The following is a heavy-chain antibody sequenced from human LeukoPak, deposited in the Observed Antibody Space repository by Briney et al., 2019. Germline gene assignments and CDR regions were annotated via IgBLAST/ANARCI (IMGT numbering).Heavy chain of an antibody. CDR1: GYTFTSYG. D-gene: IGHD2-2*01. CDR3: ARDDIVVVPAPPYYYYYGMDV. Sequence: ASVKVSCKAPGYTFTSYGISWVRQAPGQGLEWMGWISAYNGNTNYAQKLQGRVTTTTDTSTSTAYMELRSLRSDDTVVYYCARDDIVVVPAPPYYYYYGMDVWGQGTTVTVSS. V-gene: IGHV1-18*01. J-gene: IGHJ6*02. CDR2: ISAYNGNT.